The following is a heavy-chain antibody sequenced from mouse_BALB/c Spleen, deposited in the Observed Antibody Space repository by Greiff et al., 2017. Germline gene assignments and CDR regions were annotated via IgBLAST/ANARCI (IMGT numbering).Heavy chain of an antibody. CDR1: GYAFTNYL. D-gene: IGHD2-3*01. CDR3: ASDGYYGFAY. CDR2: INTGSGGT. Sequence: VQLQQSGAELVRPGTSVTVSCKASGYAFTNYLIEWVKQRPGQGLEWIGVINTGSGGTNYNEKFQGKATLTADKSSSSAYMQLSSLTSDDSAVYFCASDGYYGFAYGGQGTLVTVSA. J-gene: IGHJ3*01. V-gene: IGHV1-54*01.